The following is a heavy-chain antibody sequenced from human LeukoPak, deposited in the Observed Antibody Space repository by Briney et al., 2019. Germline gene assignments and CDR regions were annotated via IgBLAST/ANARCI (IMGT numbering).Heavy chain of an antibody. CDR1: GGSISSYY. J-gene: IGHJ5*02. CDR3: ARDGSYDDSWFDP. CDR2: IYYSGST. Sequence: SETLSLTCTVSGGSISSYYWSWIRQPPGKGLEWIGYIYYSGSTNYNPSLKSRVTISVDTSKNQFSLKLSSVTAADTAVYYCARDGSYDDSWFDPWGQGTLVTVSS. V-gene: IGHV4-59*01. D-gene: IGHD3-22*01.